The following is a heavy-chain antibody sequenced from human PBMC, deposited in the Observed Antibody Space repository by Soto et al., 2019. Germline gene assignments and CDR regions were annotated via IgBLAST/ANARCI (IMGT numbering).Heavy chain of an antibody. Sequence: PSETLSLTCTVSGGPISTYYWSWIRQPPGKGLEWIGYIYYSGNTKYNPSLKSRVTISVDASNSQFSLKLSSVTAADTAVYYCARAHDYKSSTFDYWGQGALVTISS. J-gene: IGHJ4*02. D-gene: IGHD4-4*01. V-gene: IGHV4-59*01. CDR2: IYYSGNT. CDR3: ARAHDYKSSTFDY. CDR1: GGPISTYY.